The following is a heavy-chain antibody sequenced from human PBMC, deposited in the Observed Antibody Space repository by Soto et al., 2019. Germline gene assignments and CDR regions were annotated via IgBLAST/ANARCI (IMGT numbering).Heavy chain of an antibody. J-gene: IGHJ4*02. Sequence: GASVKLSCKACGDSFTSYYMHWVRQAPGQGLEWMGIINPSGGSTSYAQKFQGRVTMTRDTSTSTVYMELSSLRSEDTAVYYCARGGDGYNPTSYYFDYWGQGTLVTVSS. CDR2: INPSGGST. CDR3: ARGGDGYNPTSYYFDY. V-gene: IGHV1-46*01. CDR1: GDSFTSYY. D-gene: IGHD2-21*01.